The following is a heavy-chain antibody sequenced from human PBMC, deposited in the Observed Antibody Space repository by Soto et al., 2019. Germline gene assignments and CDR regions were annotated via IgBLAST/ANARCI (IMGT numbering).Heavy chain of an antibody. V-gene: IGHV1-69*13. CDR1: GGTLSSYA. J-gene: IGHJ4*02. CDR2: IIPTFGTA. Sequence: ASVKVSCKASGGTLSSYAISWVRQAPGQGLEWMGGIIPTFGTANYAQKFQGRVTITADESTSTASMELSSLRSEDTAVYYCARGKGYYDSSGYSSPFDYWGQGTLVTVSS. CDR3: ARGKGYYDSSGYSSPFDY. D-gene: IGHD3-22*01.